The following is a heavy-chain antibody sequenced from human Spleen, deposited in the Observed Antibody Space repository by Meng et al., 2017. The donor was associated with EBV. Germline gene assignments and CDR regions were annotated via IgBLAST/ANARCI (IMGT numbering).Heavy chain of an antibody. V-gene: IGHV2-5*02. Sequence: QITLKESGPALVKPTQTLTLTCTFSGFSLTTNGVGVGWIRQPPGKALEWLALIYWDDDKRYSPSLKSRLTITKDTSKNQVVLTMTDMDLGDTATYYCAHRQRSSRWYAVDYCCQGTLSIVSS. CDR3: AHRQRSSRWYAVDY. CDR2: IYWDDDK. CDR1: GFSLTTNGVG. D-gene: IGHD6-13*01. J-gene: IGHJ4*02.